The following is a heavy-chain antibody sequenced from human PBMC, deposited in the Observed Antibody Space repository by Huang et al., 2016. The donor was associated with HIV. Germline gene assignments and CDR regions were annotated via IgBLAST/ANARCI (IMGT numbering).Heavy chain of an antibody. D-gene: IGHD4-17*01. CDR2: MNPNTGNT. CDR3: ARSAYGDLDY. V-gene: IGHV1-8*02. Sequence: QVHLVQSGAEVKKPGASVKVSCKASGDTFTNYDSNWVRQARGRGLEWMGWMNPNTGNTGFAQSFQGTVTMTRKTSITTAYMELTSLTSEDTAVYYCARSAYGDLDYWGLGTLVIVSS. J-gene: IGHJ4*02. CDR1: GDTFTNYD.